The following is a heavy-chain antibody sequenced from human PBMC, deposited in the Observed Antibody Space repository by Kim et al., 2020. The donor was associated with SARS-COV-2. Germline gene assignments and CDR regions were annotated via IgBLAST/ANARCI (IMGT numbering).Heavy chain of an antibody. V-gene: IGHV6-1*01. CDR3: ARVGIAAAGGPGYYYYYMDV. CDR1: GDSVSSNSAA. J-gene: IGHJ6*03. Sequence: SQTLSLTCAISGDSVSSNSAAWNWIRQSPSRGLEWLGRTYYRSKWYNDYAVSVKSRITINPDTSKNQFSLQLNSVTPEDTAVYYCARVGIAAAGGPGYYYYYMDVWGKGTPVTVSS. CDR2: TYYRSKWYN. D-gene: IGHD6-13*01.